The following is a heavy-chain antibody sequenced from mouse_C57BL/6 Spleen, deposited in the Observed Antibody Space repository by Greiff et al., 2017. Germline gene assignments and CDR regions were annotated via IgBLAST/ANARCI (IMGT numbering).Heavy chain of an antibody. CDR1: GFTFSSYA. Sequence: EVQGVESGGGLVKPGGSLKLSCAASGFTFSSYAMSWVRQTPEKRLEWVATISDGGSYTYYPDNVKGRFTISRDNAKNNLYLQMSHLKSEDTAMYYCARGDGNYVDYYAMDYWGQGTSVTVSS. J-gene: IGHJ4*01. V-gene: IGHV5-4*01. D-gene: IGHD2-1*01. CDR2: ISDGGSYT. CDR3: ARGDGNYVDYYAMDY.